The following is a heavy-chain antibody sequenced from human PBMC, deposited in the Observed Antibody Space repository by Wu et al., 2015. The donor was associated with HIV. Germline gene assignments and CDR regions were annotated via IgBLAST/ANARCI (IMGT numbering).Heavy chain of an antibody. V-gene: IGHV1-46*01. D-gene: IGHD2-15*01. CDR2: IDPNAGST. CDR3: ARGLYTERISSVVGVARLDAFDI. J-gene: IGHJ3*02. Sequence: QVQLVQSGAEVKKPGASVKVSCKASGYTFTTYYMHWARQAPGQGLEWMGIIDPNAGSTNYAQKFQGRVTMTRDTSTSTLYMDLSSLRSEDTAVYYCARGLYTERISSVVGVARLDAFDIWGQGTSGHRLF. CDR1: GYTFTTYY.